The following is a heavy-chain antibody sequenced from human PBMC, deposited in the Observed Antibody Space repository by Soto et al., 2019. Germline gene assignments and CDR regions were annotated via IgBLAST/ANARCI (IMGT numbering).Heavy chain of an antibody. Sequence: ASVKVSCKASGYTFTSYYMHWVRQAPGQGLEWMGIINPSGGSTSYAQKFQGRVTMTRDTSTSTVYMELSSLRSEDTAVYYCATERYDILTGYRKDFDYWGQGALVTVSS. CDR2: INPSGGST. J-gene: IGHJ4*02. CDR3: ATERYDILTGYRKDFDY. CDR1: GYTFTSYY. D-gene: IGHD3-9*01. V-gene: IGHV1-46*01.